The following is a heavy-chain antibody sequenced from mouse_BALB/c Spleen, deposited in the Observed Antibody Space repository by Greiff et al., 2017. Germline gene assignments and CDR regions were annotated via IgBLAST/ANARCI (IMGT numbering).Heavy chain of an antibody. Sequence: VQLQQPGAELVKPGAPVKLSCKASGYTFTSYWMNWVKQRPGRGLEWIGRIDPSDSETHYNQKFKDKATLTVDKSSSTAYIQLSSLTSEDSAVYYCARSRGLRRDWYFDVWGAGTTVTVSS. D-gene: IGHD2-4*01. J-gene: IGHJ1*01. CDR3: ARSRGLRRDWYFDV. CDR2: IDPSDSET. CDR1: GYTFTSYW. V-gene: IGHV1-69*02.